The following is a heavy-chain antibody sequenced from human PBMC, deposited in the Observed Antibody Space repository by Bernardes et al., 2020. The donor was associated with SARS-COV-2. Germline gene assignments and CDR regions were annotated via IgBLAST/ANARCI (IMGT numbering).Heavy chain of an antibody. CDR1: GYTFTSYG. D-gene: IGHD2-15*01. Sequence: ASVKDSCKASGYTFTSYGISWVRQAPGQGLEWMGWISAYNGNTNYAQKLQGRVTMTTDTSTSTAYMELRSLRSDDTAVYYCARDPKLYCSGGSCYSRYWGQGTLVTVSS. CDR2: ISAYNGNT. V-gene: IGHV1-18*01. J-gene: IGHJ4*02. CDR3: ARDPKLYCSGGSCYSRY.